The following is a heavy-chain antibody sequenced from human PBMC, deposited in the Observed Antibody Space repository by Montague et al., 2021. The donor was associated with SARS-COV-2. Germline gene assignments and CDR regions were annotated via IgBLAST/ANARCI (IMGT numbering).Heavy chain of an antibody. D-gene: IGHD3-10*01. CDR2: ISASGVRT. Sequence: SLSLSWAASGFTFSTYAMTWVRQAPGKGLERVSSISASGVRTHYPDSVKGRFTISRDNSKNTLYLQMSSLRAEDTAVYFCLNYHGSGSYGDFWGQGTLVTVSP. J-gene: IGHJ4*02. CDR3: LNYHGSGSYGDF. V-gene: IGHV3-23*01. CDR1: GFTFSTYA.